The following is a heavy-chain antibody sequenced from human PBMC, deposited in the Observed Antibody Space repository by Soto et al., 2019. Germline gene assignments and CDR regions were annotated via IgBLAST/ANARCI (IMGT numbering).Heavy chain of an antibody. V-gene: IGHV3-30*18. J-gene: IGHJ4*02. CDR3: AKGGRQWRVTSVFTY. CDR1: GFTFSDYA. Sequence: VQLVESGGGVVQPGRSLRLSCAASGFTFSDYAMHWVRQAPGKGLEWVAVVSHDGRNTHYADSVKGRFTISRDSSKNTVSLEMSSLRAEDTVVYYGAKGGRQWRVTSVFTYWGQGALVTVSS. CDR2: VSHDGRNT. D-gene: IGHD6-19*01.